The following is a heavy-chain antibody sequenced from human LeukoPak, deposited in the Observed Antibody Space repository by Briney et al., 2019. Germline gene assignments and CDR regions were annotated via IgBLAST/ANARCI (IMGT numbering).Heavy chain of an antibody. CDR2: ISSSSSYI. J-gene: IGHJ4*02. V-gene: IGHV3-21*01. Sequence: GGSLRLSCAASGFTFSSYSMNWVRQAPGKGLEWVSSISSSSSYIYYADSVKGRFTISRDNAKNSLYLQMNSLRAEDTAVYYCARDGGVVVTALFDYWGQGTLVTVSS. CDR1: GFTFSSYS. CDR3: ARDGGVVVTALFDY. D-gene: IGHD2-21*02.